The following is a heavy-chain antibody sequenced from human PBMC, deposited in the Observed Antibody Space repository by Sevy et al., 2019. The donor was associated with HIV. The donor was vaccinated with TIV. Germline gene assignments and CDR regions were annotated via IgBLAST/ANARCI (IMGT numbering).Heavy chain of an antibody. V-gene: IGHV3-73*01. CDR3: TRRGIAADPFDY. D-gene: IGHD6-13*01. CDR2: IRSKANSYAR. J-gene: IGHJ4*02. CDR1: GFTFSGSA. Sequence: GGSLRLSCAASGFTFSGSAMHWVRQASGKGLEWVGRIRSKANSYARAYAASVKGRFTISRDNSKKTAYLQMNSLKTEDTAVYYCTRRGIAADPFDYWGQGTLVTVSS.